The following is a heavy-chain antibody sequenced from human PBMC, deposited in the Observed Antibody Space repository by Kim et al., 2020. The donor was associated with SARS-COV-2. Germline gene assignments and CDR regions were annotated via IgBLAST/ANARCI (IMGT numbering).Heavy chain of an antibody. Sequence: GGSLRLSCAASGFTFSSYSMNWVRQAPGKGLEWVSSISSSSSYIYYADSVKGRFTISRDNAKNSLYLQMNSLRAEDTAVYYCARDYDHYYDSNGSLGYWGQGTLVTVSS. CDR1: GFTFSSYS. V-gene: IGHV3-21*01. D-gene: IGHD3-22*01. J-gene: IGHJ4*02. CDR2: ISSSSSYI. CDR3: ARDYDHYYDSNGSLGY.